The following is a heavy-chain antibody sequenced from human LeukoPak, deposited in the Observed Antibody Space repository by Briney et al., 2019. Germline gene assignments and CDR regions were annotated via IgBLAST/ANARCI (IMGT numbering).Heavy chain of an antibody. V-gene: IGHV3-9*01. CDR1: GFTFSSYS. CDR2: ISWNSGSI. D-gene: IGHD5-12*01. CDR3: AKDLVLSGYDLTFDY. Sequence: GGSLRLSCVVSGFTFSSYSMNWVRQAPGKGLEWVSGISWNSGSIGYADSVKGRFTISRDNAKNSLYLQMNSLRAEDTALYYCAKDLVLSGYDLTFDYWGQGTLVTVSS. J-gene: IGHJ4*02.